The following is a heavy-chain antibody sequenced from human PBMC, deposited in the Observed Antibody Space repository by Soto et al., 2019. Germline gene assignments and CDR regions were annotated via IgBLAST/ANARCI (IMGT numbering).Heavy chain of an antibody. J-gene: IGHJ5*02. CDR1: GVSVNIYV. Sequence: GCSLKLGSAACGVSVNIYVMTWVRQATGKGLEWVSGISWNSGSTDYADSVKGRFTISRDNAKNSLYLQMNSLRAEDTALYYCAKDKYGDHTAWFDPWGQGTLVTGSS. CDR3: AKDKYGDHTAWFDP. V-gene: IGHV3-9*01. CDR2: ISWNSGST. D-gene: IGHD4-17*01.